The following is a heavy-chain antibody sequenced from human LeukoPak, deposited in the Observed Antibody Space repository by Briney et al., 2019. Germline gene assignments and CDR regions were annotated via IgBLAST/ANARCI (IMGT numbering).Heavy chain of an antibody. J-gene: IGHJ5*02. CDR2: VYYSGTT. D-gene: IGHD3-16*02. V-gene: IGHV4-59*08. CDR1: GGSIGSYY. CDR3: ARQHYLGELSLPWFDP. Sequence: KPSENLSPTCTVPGGSIGSYYWEWIRQPPGKGLGWIGYVYYSGTTNYNPSLKSRVTISVDTSKNQFSLKLSSVTATDTAMYYCARQHYLGELSLPWFDPWGQGTLVTVSS.